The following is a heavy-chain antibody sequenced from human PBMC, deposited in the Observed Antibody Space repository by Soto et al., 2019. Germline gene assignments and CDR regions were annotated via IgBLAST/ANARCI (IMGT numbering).Heavy chain of an antibody. Sequence: QVQLVQSGAEVKKPGASVKVSCKASGYTFTSYDINWVRQATGLGLEWMGWMNPNSANTGYAQKFQGRVTITRNSSISTAYMELSSLRSEESAVYYCAMTLYVDTVDYWGQGTLVTVSS. CDR3: AMTLYVDTVDY. J-gene: IGHJ4*02. V-gene: IGHV1-8*01. D-gene: IGHD4-17*01. CDR1: GYTFTSYD. CDR2: MNPNSANT.